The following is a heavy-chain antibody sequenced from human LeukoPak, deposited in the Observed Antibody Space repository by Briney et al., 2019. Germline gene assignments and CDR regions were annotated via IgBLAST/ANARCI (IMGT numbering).Heavy chain of an antibody. CDR1: GFTFSSYA. V-gene: IGHV3-23*01. Sequence: PGGSLRLSCAASGFTFSSYAMSWVRQAPGKGLEWVSAISGSGGSTYYADSVKGRFTISRDNSKNTLYLQMNSLRAEDTAVYYCAKDFSSSGWHYYFDCWGQGTLVTVSS. J-gene: IGHJ4*02. CDR2: ISGSGGST. CDR3: AKDFSSSGWHYYFDC. D-gene: IGHD6-19*01.